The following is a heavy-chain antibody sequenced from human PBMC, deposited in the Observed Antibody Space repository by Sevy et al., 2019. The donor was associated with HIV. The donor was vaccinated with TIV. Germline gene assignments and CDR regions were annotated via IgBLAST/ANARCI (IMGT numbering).Heavy chain of an antibody. CDR3: ASLVRTARMIEGWFDP. D-gene: IGHD2-2*01. J-gene: IGHJ5*02. CDR1: NYTFTTYG. V-gene: IGHV1-18*01. CDR2: IGVYNGNR. Sequence: ASVKVSCKALNYTFTTYGITWVRQAPGQGLEWMGWIGVYNGNRNYAKKFQGRVAITADDSTKTAYMELSSLTFEDTAVYYCASLVRTARMIEGWFDPWGQGTLVTVSS.